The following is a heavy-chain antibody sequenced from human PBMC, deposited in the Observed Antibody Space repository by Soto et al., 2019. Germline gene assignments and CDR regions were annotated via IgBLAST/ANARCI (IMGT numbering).Heavy chain of an antibody. CDR3: ARDGPALGRVLEWLPSSYYYGMDV. Sequence: PGGSLRLSCAASGFTFSSYWMHWVRQAPGKGLVWVSRINSDGSSTSYADSVKGRFTISRDNAKNKLYLQMNSLRAEDTAVYYCARDGPALGRVLEWLPSSYYYGMDVWGLGTTVTVSS. D-gene: IGHD3-3*01. CDR2: INSDGSST. V-gene: IGHV3-74*01. J-gene: IGHJ6*02. CDR1: GFTFSSYW.